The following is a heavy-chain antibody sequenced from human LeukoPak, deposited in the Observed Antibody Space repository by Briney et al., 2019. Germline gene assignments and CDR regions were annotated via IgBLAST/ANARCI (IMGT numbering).Heavy chain of an antibody. D-gene: IGHD1-26*01. Sequence: PGGSLRLSCVASGFTFSSYDINWVRQAPGAGLERVLSISSWRGYMNYADSVKGRFTSCRDNARNSVYLQMNSLRAEGTAVYYWVRGAFRWAADYWGQGTLVTVSS. CDR2: ISSWRGYM. CDR1: GFTFSSYD. V-gene: IGHV3-21*01. J-gene: IGHJ4*02. CDR3: VRGAFRWAADY.